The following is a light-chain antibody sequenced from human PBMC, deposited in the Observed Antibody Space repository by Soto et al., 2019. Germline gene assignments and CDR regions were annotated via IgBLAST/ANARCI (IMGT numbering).Light chain of an antibody. J-gene: IGKJ2*01. CDR2: GAS. CDR3: QQYGSSPYT. Sequence: EIVLTQSPGTLSLSAGERATLSCRASQTISSNYLAWYQQKPGQAPRLLIFGASYRATGIPDRFSGSGSGTDFTLTISRLEPEDFAVYYCQQYGSSPYTFGQGTKLEIK. V-gene: IGKV3-20*01. CDR1: QTISSNY.